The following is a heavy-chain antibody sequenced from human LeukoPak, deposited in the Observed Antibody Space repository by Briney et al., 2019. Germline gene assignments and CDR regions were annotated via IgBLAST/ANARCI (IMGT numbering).Heavy chain of an antibody. CDR1: GFTFDDYG. V-gene: IGHV3-20*04. Sequence: PGGSLRLSCAASGFTFDDYGMSWVRQAPGKGLEWVSGINWNGGSTGYADSVKGRFTISRDNAKHSLYLQMNSLRAEDTALYYCARVRGYDHFYYYYYMDVSGKGTTVTVSS. CDR3: ARVRGYDHFYYYYYMDV. J-gene: IGHJ6*03. CDR2: INWNGGST. D-gene: IGHD5-12*01.